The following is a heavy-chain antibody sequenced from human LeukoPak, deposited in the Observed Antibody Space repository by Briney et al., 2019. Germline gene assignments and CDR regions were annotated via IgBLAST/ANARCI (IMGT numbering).Heavy chain of an antibody. CDR2: ISNTGGVI. D-gene: IGHD2-15*01. CDR3: ARQPQVAHFDY. CDR1: GFTFSNYN. Sequence: GGSLRLSCAASGFTFSNYNIDWVRQAPGKGLEWVSYISNTGGVIYYADSVKGRFTISRDNANNSLYLQMNSLSAEDTAIYYCARQPQVAHFDYWGQGTLVSVSS. J-gene: IGHJ4*02. V-gene: IGHV3-48*04.